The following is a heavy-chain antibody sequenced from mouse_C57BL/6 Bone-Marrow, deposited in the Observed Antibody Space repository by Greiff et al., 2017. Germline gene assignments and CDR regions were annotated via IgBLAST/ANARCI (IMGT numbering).Heavy chain of an antibody. J-gene: IGHJ1*03. D-gene: IGHD1-1*01. CDR2: SRNKANDYTT. V-gene: IGHV7-1*01. Sequence: EVQLVESGGGLVQSGRSLRLSCATSGFTFSDFYMEWVRQAPGKGLEWIAASRNKANDYTTEYSASVKGRFIVSRDTSQSILYLQMNALRAEDTAIYYCARDALDYYGSSYWYFDVWGTGTTVTVSS. CDR3: ARDALDYYGSSYWYFDV. CDR1: GFTFSDFY.